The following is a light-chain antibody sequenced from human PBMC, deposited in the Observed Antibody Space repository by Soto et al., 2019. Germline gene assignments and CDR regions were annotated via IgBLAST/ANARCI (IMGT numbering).Light chain of an antibody. Sequence: EIVMTQSPATLSVSPGERATLSCRASQNISSNLAWYQQKPVQAPRVLIDGASTRATGIPARFSGSGSGTEFTLTISSLKSEDFAVYYGQQYNNWLWTFGQGTKVEIK. J-gene: IGKJ1*01. V-gene: IGKV3-15*01. CDR3: QQYNNWLWT. CDR1: QNISSN. CDR2: GAS.